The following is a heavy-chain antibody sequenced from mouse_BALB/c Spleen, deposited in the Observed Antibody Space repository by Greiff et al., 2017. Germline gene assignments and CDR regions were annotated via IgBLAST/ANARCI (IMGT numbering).Heavy chain of an antibody. D-gene: IGHD1-1*01. J-gene: IGHJ2*01. CDR2: ISYDGSN. Sequence: EVQLVESGPGLVKPSQSLSLTCSVTGYSITSGYYWNWIRQFPGNKLEWMGYISYDGSNNYNPSLKNRISITRDTSKNQFFLKLNSVTTEDTATYYCARARTVLDYWGQGTTLTVSS. CDR1: GYSITSGYY. CDR3: ARARTVLDY. V-gene: IGHV3-6*02.